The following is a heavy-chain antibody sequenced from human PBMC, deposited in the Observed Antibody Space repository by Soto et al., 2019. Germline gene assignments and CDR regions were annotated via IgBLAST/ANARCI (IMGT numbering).Heavy chain of an antibody. V-gene: IGHV3-23*01. D-gene: IGHD4-17*01. CDR1: GFTFSSYA. CDR2: ISGSGGST. Sequence: SGGSLRLSCAASGFTFSSYAMSWVRQAPGKGLEWVSAISGSGGSTYYADSVKGRFTISRDNSKNTLYLQMNSLRAEDTAVYYCAKDEEGDYDSSSWGQGTLVTVSS. J-gene: IGHJ4*02. CDR3: AKDEEGDYDSSS.